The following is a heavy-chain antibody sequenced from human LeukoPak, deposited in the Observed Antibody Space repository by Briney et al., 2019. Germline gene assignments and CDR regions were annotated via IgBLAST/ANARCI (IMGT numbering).Heavy chain of an antibody. V-gene: IGHV3-48*03. D-gene: IGHD6-13*01. CDR1: GFTFGSYE. CDR2: IGTITSTT. Sequence: GGSLRLSCAASGFTFGSYEMNWVRQAPGKGLEWVSYIGTITSTTYYADSVKGRFTISRDNAKNSLYLQMSSLRAEDTAVYYCARVAAAVPDQWGQGTLVTVSS. CDR3: ARVAAAVPDQ. J-gene: IGHJ5*02.